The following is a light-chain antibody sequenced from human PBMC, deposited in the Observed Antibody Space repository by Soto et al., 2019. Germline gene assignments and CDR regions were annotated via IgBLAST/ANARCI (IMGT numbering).Light chain of an antibody. J-gene: IGKJ5*01. V-gene: IGKV3-20*01. Sequence: EIVLTQSPGTLSLSPGERATLSCRASQTVNSRYAAWYQQRPGAATRLLIYGASSTATGLPDRFSGSAPGKDFPLTISRLAHEDFAVYYCQQYGKSPITFGQGTRLEIK. CDR2: GAS. CDR3: QQYGKSPIT. CDR1: QTVNSRY.